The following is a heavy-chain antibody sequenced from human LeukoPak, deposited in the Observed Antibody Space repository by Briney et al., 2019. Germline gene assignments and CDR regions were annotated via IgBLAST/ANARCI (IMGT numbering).Heavy chain of an antibody. Sequence: GGSLRLSCAASGFTVSSNYMSWVRQAPGKGLEWVSVIYSGGSTYYADSVKGRFTISRDNAKNSLYLQMNSLRAEDTAVYYCATGPNYDILTGSFDYWGQGTLVTVSS. CDR2: IYSGGST. CDR3: ATGPNYDILTGSFDY. J-gene: IGHJ4*02. D-gene: IGHD3-9*01. CDR1: GFTVSSNY. V-gene: IGHV3-53*01.